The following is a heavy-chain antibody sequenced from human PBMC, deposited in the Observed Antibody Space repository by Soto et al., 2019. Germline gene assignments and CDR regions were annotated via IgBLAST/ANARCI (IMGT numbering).Heavy chain of an antibody. J-gene: IGHJ6*02. CDR3: ARRGYSSSWYYYYYYGMDV. CDR1: GYTFTSYD. Sequence: ASVKVSCKASGYTFTSYDINWVRQATGQGLEWMGWMNPNSGNTGYAQKFQGRVTMTRNTSISTVYMELGSLRSEDTAVYYCARRGYSSSWYYYYYYGMDVWGQGTTVTVSS. D-gene: IGHD6-13*01. CDR2: MNPNSGNT. V-gene: IGHV1-8*01.